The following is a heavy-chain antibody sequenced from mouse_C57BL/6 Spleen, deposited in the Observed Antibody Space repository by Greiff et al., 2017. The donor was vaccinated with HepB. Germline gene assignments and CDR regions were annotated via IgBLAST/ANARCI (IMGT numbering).Heavy chain of an antibody. CDR3: ARPDWDYAMDY. D-gene: IGHD4-1*01. CDR1: GFTFSDYG. V-gene: IGHV5-17*01. CDR2: ISSGSSTI. J-gene: IGHJ4*01. Sequence: EVMLVESGGGLVKPGGSLKLSCAASGFTFSDYGMHWVRQAPEKGLEWVAYISSGSSTIYYADTMKGRFTISRDNAKNTLFLQMTSLRSEDTAMYYCARPDWDYAMDYWGQGTSVTVSS.